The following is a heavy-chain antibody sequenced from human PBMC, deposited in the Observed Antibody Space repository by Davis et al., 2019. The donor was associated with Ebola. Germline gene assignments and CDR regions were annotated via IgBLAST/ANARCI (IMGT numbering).Heavy chain of an antibody. Sequence: KVSCKGSGYIFTTYWLGWVRQRPGKGLEWMGIIFPDGSDTRYSPSFQGQVTISADKSISTAYLQWSSLKASDTAMYYCARMVLVVYAPDDAFDIWGQGTMVTVSS. D-gene: IGHD2-8*02. CDR1: GYIFTTYW. CDR3: ARMVLVVYAPDDAFDI. J-gene: IGHJ3*02. CDR2: IFPDGSDT. V-gene: IGHV5-51*01.